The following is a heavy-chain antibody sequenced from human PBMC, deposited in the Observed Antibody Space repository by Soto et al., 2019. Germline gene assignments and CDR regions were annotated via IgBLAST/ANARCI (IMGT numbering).Heavy chain of an antibody. V-gene: IGHV1-8*01. J-gene: IGHJ4*02. CDR2: MNPNSGNT. Sequence: QVQLVQSGAEVKKPGASVKVSGKAAGYTFTSYDINWVRQATGQDFEWMGWMNPNSGNTAYAQKFQGRVTMTRDTSKSTAFMELSSLTSEDTAVYYCARGPRNWGVDYWGQGTLVTVSS. D-gene: IGHD7-27*01. CDR1: GYTFTSYD. CDR3: ARGPRNWGVDY.